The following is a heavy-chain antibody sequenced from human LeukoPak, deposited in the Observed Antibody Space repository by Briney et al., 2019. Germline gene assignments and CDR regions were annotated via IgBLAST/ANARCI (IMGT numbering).Heavy chain of an antibody. CDR2: IYHSGST. CDR3: ASARGYYWSNFDY. Sequence: SETLSLTCAVSGGSISSGGYSWSWIRQPPGKGLEWIGYIYHSGSTYYNPSLKSRVTKSVDRSKNQFSLKLSSVTAADTAVYYCASARGYYWSNFDYWGQGTLVTVSS. D-gene: IGHD3-22*01. J-gene: IGHJ4*02. V-gene: IGHV4-30-2*01. CDR1: GGSISSGGYS.